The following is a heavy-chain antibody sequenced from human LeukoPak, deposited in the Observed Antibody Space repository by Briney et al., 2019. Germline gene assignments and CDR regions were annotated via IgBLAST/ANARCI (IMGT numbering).Heavy chain of an antibody. D-gene: IGHD4-23*01. V-gene: IGHV4-39*01. CDR2: IYYSGST. CDR1: GGSISSSSYY. CDR3: ARVPVVTRTGWFDP. Sequence: SETLSLTCTVSGGSISSSSYYWGWIRQPPGKGLEWIGSIYYSGSTYYNPSLKSRVTISVDTSKNQFSLKLSSVTAADTAVYYCARVPVVTRTGWFDPWGQGTLVTVSS. J-gene: IGHJ5*02.